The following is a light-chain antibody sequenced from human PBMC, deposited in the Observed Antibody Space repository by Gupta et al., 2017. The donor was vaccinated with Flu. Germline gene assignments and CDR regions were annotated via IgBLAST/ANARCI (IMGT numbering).Light chain of an antibody. CDR3: KQYDSCPRT. J-gene: IGKJ4*01. CDR1: QDITNH. CDR2: DAS. Sequence: IQITQSPSSLASSVGDRVTIACQACQDITNHLNWYQQKPGKAPKLLIYDASNLETGVPSRFSGSGSGTDFTLTISSLQPEDIATYYCKQYDSCPRTFGGGTKVEIK. V-gene: IGKV1-33*01.